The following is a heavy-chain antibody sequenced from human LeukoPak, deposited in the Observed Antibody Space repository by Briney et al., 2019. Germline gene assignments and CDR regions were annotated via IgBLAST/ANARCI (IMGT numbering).Heavy chain of an antibody. CDR3: ARQSSSSWSYYFDY. Sequence: SETLSLTCTVSGGSISSSSYYWGWIRQPPGKGLEWIGSIYYSGSTYYNPSLKSRVTISVDTSKNQFSLKLSSVTAADTAVYYCARQSSSSWSYYFDYWGQGTLVTVSS. D-gene: IGHD6-13*01. V-gene: IGHV4-39*01. CDR2: IYYSGST. CDR1: GGSISSSSYY. J-gene: IGHJ4*02.